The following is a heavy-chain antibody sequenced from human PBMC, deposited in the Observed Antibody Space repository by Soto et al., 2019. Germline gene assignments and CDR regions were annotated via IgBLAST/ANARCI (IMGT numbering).Heavy chain of an antibody. CDR2: IYWNDDK. CDR1: GSSISTSRLD. CDR3: AHSGYDFWSGYYFDY. V-gene: IGHV2-5*01. J-gene: IGHJ4*02. Sequence: QITLKDSGPALVKPPQPLTLTCTFIGSSISTSRLDVGCFRRPPGKVVKGLAFIYWNDDKRYSPSPKSRLTITKDTSKNQVVLTMTNMDPVDTATYYCAHSGYDFWSGYYFDYWGQGTLVTVSS. D-gene: IGHD3-3*01.